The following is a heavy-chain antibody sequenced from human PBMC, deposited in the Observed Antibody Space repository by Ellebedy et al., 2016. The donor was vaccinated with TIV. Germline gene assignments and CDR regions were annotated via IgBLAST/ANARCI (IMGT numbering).Heavy chain of an antibody. Sequence: AASVKVSCKASGYTFNVYYIHWVRQAPGQGLEWRGWINPKSGGTNYAQKFQGRVTMTRDTSISTAYMELNRLKSDDTAMYYCARLYRDGYDWDYWGQGTLVTVSA. CDR3: ARLYRDGYDWDY. V-gene: IGHV1-2*02. D-gene: IGHD1-1*01. CDR2: INPKSGGT. CDR1: GYTFNVYY. J-gene: IGHJ4*02.